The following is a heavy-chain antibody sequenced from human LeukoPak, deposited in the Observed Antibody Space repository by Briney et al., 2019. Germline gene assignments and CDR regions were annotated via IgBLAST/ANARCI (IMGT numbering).Heavy chain of an antibody. CDR1: GYTFTGYY. CDR3: ARDVGSLGNWNYVNWFDP. V-gene: IGHV1-2*02. CDR2: INPNSGGT. Sequence: ASVEVSCKASGYTFTGYYMHWVRQAPGQGLEWMGWINPNSGGTNYAQKFQGRVTMTRDTSISTAYMELSRLRSDDTAVYYCARDVGSLGNWNYVNWFDPWGQGTLVTVSS. J-gene: IGHJ5*02. D-gene: IGHD1-7*01.